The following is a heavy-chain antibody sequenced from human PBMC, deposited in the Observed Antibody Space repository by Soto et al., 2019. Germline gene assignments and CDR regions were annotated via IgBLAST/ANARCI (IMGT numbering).Heavy chain of an antibody. CDR2: ISSSGTTI. D-gene: IGHD4-17*01. Sequence: GGSLRLSCAASGFTFTTYSMNWVRQAPGKGLEWISYISSSGTTIYYADSVKGRFTISRDAAENSLYLQMNSLRAEDTAVYYCARGAYGDYVSDSWGQGTLVTVSS. V-gene: IGHV3-48*01. CDR3: ARGAYGDYVSDS. J-gene: IGHJ5*01. CDR1: GFTFTTYS.